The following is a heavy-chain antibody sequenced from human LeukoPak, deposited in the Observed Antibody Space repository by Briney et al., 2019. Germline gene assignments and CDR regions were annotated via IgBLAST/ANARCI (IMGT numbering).Heavy chain of an antibody. CDR2: ISYDGSNK. V-gene: IGHV3-30-3*01. J-gene: IGHJ5*02. CDR1: GFTFSSYA. D-gene: IGHD6-13*01. Sequence: GGSLRLSCAASGFTFSSYAMHWVRQAPGKGLEWVAVISYDGSNKYYADSVKGRFTISRDNSKNTLYLQTNSLRAEDTAVYYCARVGAAGTSFNWFDPWGQGTLVTVSS. CDR3: ARVGAAGTSFNWFDP.